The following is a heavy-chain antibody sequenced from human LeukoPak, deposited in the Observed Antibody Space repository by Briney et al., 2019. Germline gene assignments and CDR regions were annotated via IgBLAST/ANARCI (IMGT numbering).Heavy chain of an antibody. CDR2: IYYSGST. CDR1: GGSISSCY. D-gene: IGHD3-22*01. CDR3: ARQDSSGYGYFDL. V-gene: IGHV4-59*08. J-gene: IGHJ2*01. Sequence: PSETLSLTCTVSGGSISSCYWSWIRQPPGKGLEWIGYIYYSGSTNYNPSLKSRVTISVDTSKNQFSLKLSSVTAADTAVYYCARQDSSGYGYFDLWGRGTLVTVSS.